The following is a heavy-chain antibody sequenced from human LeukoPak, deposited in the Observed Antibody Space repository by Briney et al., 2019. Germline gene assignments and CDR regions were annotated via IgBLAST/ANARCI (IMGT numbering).Heavy chain of an antibody. J-gene: IGHJ3*02. V-gene: IGHV3-53*01. CDR3: AREVGATQGAFDI. CDR2: IYSGGST. D-gene: IGHD1-26*01. Sequence: PGGSLRLSCAASGFTVSSNYTSWVRQAPGKGLEWVSVIYSGGSTYYADSVKGRFTISRDNSKNTLSLQMNSLRAEDTAVYYCAREVGATQGAFDIWGQGTMVTVSS. CDR1: GFTVSSNY.